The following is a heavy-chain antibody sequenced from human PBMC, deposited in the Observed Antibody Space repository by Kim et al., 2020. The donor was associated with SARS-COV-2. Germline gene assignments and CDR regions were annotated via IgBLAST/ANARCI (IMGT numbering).Heavy chain of an antibody. J-gene: IGHJ4*02. Sequence: SETLSLTCTVSGGSISSYYWSWIRQPPGKGLEWIGYIYYSGSTKYNPSLKSRVTISVDTSKKQFSLNLSSVTAADTAVYYCARGSSSSWYEFDSWGQGTLVTVSS. D-gene: IGHD6-13*01. V-gene: IGHV4-59*01. CDR2: IYYSGST. CDR3: ARGSSSSWYEFDS. CDR1: GGSISSYY.